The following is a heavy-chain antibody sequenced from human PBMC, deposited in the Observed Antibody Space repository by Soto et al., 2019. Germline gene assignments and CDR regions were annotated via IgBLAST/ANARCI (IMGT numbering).Heavy chain of an antibody. CDR1: GFTFSSYA. CDR3: GRDGVGGRYVFDY. Sequence: GGSLRLSCAASGFTFSSYAMHWVRQAPGKGLEWVAVISYDGSNKYYADSVKGRFTISRDNSKNTLYLQMNSLRAEDTAVYYCGRDGVGGRYVFDYWGQGTLVTVSS. V-gene: IGHV3-30-3*01. D-gene: IGHD1-26*01. J-gene: IGHJ4*02. CDR2: ISYDGSNK.